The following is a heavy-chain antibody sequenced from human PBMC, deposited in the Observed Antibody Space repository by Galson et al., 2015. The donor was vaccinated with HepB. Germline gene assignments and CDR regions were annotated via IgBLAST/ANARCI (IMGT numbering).Heavy chain of an antibody. CDR1: GYTFTSYD. CDR2: MNPNSGNT. J-gene: IGHJ6*03. Sequence: SVKVSCKASGYTFTSYDINWVRQTTGQGLEWMGWMNPNSGNTGYAQKFQGRVTMTRNTSISTAYMELSSLRSEDTAVYYCARGNRNYGSGSYYSPDYYYYYMDVWGKGTTVTVSS. CDR3: ARGNRNYGSGSYYSPDYYYYYMDV. D-gene: IGHD3-10*01. V-gene: IGHV1-8*01.